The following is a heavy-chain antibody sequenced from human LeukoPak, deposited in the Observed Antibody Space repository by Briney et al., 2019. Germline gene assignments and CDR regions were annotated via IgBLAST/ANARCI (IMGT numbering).Heavy chain of an antibody. V-gene: IGHV3-48*01. CDR1: GFDFRSYS. CDR3: ATDSWGAHY. CDR2: ISSLSGTI. Sequence: PGGSLRLSCAASGFDFRSYSMNWVRQAPGKGLEWVSYISSLSGTIYYADSVKGRFTVSRDNSKNTLYLQMDTLRPEDTAVYYCATDSWGAHYWGQGTLVSVSS. D-gene: IGHD1-26*01. J-gene: IGHJ4*02.